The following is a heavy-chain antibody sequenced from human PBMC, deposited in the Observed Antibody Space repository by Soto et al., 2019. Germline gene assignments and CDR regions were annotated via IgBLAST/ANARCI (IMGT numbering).Heavy chain of an antibody. CDR3: AAEDYGGNSDPDY. V-gene: IGHV1-58*01. D-gene: IGHD4-17*01. CDR2: IVGGSGNT. Sequence: QMQLVQSGPEVKKPGTSVKVSCKASGFTFTSSAVQWVRQARGQRLEWIGWIVGGSGNTNYAQKFQERVTITRDMSTSTAYMELSSLRSEDTAVYYCAAEDYGGNSDPDYWGQGTLVTVSS. CDR1: GFTFTSSA. J-gene: IGHJ4*02.